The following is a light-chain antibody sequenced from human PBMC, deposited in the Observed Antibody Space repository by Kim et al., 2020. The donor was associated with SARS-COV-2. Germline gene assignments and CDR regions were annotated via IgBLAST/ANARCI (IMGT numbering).Light chain of an antibody. Sequence: ASVGDRGTSTCRASQNSGRSLAWYQQKPGKAPNLLIYMASSLDSGVPSRFSGSGSGTEFTLTIGSLQPDDFATYYCQQHSSYPRTFGQGTKVDIK. J-gene: IGKJ1*01. CDR1: QNSGRS. V-gene: IGKV1-5*03. CDR2: MAS. CDR3: QQHSSYPRT.